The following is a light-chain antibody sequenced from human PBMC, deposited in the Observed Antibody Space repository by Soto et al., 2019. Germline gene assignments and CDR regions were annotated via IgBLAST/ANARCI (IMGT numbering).Light chain of an antibody. Sequence: EIVLTQSPGTLSLSPGERATLSCRASQSVSSSYLAWYQQKPGQAPRLLIYGASSSATGIPDRFSGSGSGTDVTLTISRLEPEDFAVYYCQQYLGYTFAQGNKLEIK. CDR2: GAS. V-gene: IGKV3-20*01. J-gene: IGKJ2*01. CDR3: QQYLGYT. CDR1: QSVSSSY.